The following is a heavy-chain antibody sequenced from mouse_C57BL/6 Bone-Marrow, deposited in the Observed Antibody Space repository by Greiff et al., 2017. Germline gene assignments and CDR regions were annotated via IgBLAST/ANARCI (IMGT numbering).Heavy chain of an antibody. CDR1: GFNIKDDY. J-gene: IGHJ2*01. D-gene: IGHD4-1*01. V-gene: IGHV14-4*01. CDR2: IDPENGDT. CDR3: TTLGRRGYFDY. Sequence: VQLQQSGAELVRPGASVKLSCTASGFNIKDDYMHWVKQRPEQGLEWIGWIDPENGDTEYASKFQGKATITADTSSNTSYLQLSSLTSEDTAFYYGTTLGRRGYFDYWGQGTTLTVSS.